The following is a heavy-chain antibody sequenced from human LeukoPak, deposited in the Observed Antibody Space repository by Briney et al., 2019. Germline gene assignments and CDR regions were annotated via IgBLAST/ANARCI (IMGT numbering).Heavy chain of an antibody. CDR3: ARDSSGYSSGWYPDY. CDR1: GGTFSSYA. CDR2: IIPIFGTA. Sequence: SVKVSCKASGGTFSSYAISWVRQAPGQGLEWMGGIIPIFGTANYAQEFQGRVTITADESTSTAYMELSSLRSDDTAVYYCARDSSGYSSGWYPDYWGQGTLVTVSS. V-gene: IGHV1-69*13. J-gene: IGHJ4*02. D-gene: IGHD6-19*01.